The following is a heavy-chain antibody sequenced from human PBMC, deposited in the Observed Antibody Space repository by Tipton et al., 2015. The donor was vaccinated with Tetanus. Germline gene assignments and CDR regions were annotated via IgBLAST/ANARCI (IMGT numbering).Heavy chain of an antibody. Sequence: SLGLSCAASGFTLSDYYMSWIRQAPGKGLEWLSYISSSGATINYADSVKGRFTLSRDNSQNKLFLQMNSLKVEDTALYYCAREDGGPTLDYFDSWGQGTLVTVSS. CDR2: ISSSGATI. D-gene: IGHD3-16*01. V-gene: IGHV3-11*04. CDR1: GFTLSDYY. CDR3: AREDGGPTLDYFDS. J-gene: IGHJ4*02.